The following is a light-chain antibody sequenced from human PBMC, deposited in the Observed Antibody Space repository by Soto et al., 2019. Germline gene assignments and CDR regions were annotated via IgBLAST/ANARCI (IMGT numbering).Light chain of an antibody. V-gene: IGLV2-23*01. CDR2: EGS. J-gene: IGLJ2*01. Sequence: QSALTQPASVSGSPGQSITISCTGTSSDVGSYNLVSWYQQHPGKAPKLMIYEGSKRPSGVSNRFSGSKSGNTASLTISGIKAEDEADYYCCSYAGSSTDVVFGGGTKLTVL. CDR1: SSDVGSYNL. CDR3: CSYAGSSTDVV.